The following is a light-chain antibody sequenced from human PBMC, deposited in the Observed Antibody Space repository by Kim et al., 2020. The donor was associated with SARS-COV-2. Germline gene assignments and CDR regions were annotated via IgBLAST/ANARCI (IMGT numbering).Light chain of an antibody. CDR3: ESWDSSLSVHV. CDR1: YSNMSANF. CDR2: END. Sequence: GQEVTISCSGRYSNMSANFVCWYQQLPGTAPKLLIYENDRRPSGIPDRFSGSKSGTSATLHIIGLQTGDEADYYCESWDSSLSVHVFGTGTKVTVL. J-gene: IGLJ1*01. V-gene: IGLV1-51*01.